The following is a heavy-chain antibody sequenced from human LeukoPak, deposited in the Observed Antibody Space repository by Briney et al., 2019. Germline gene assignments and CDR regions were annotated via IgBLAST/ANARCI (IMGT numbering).Heavy chain of an antibody. Sequence: GSLRLSCAASGFTFDDHGMNWVRQAPGKGLEWIGEINHSGSANYNASLKSRVTISEDTSKNQFSLKLSSVTAADTAVYYCARAEWFGESNGMDVWGQGTTVTVSS. V-gene: IGHV4-34*01. J-gene: IGHJ6*02. CDR1: GFTFDDHG. CDR3: ARAEWFGESNGMDV. D-gene: IGHD3-10*01. CDR2: INHSGSA.